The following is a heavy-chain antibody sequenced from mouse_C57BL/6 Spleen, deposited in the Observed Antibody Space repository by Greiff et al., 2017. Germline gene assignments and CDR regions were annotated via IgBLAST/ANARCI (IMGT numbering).Heavy chain of an antibody. V-gene: IGHV1-69*01. CDR2: IDPSDSYT. CDR1: GYTFTSYW. CDR3: ARQGYYAPYAMDY. D-gene: IGHD1-1*01. Sequence: QVQLQQPGAELVMPGASVKLSCKASGYTFTSYWMHWVKQRPGQGLEWIGEIDPSDSYTNYNQKFKGKSTLTVDKSSSTAYMQLSSLTSEDSAVYYCARQGYYAPYAMDYWGQGTSVTVSS. J-gene: IGHJ4*01.